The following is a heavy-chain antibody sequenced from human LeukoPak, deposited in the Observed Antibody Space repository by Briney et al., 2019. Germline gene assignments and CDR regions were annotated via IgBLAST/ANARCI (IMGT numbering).Heavy chain of an antibody. D-gene: IGHD3-10*01. CDR2: MNPNSGDT. J-gene: IGHJ4*02. V-gene: IGHV1-8*01. Sequence: ASAKVSCKASGYIFSSNDINWVRQAAGRGLEWMGWMNPNSGDTGYTQKFQGRVAMTRSTSITTAYMELSSLRSEDTAVYYCARGPFGSGSFLDYWGQGTLVTVSS. CDR3: ARGPFGSGSFLDY. CDR1: GYIFSSND.